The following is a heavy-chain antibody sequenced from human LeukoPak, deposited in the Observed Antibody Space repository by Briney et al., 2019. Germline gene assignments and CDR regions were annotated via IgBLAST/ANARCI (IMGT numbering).Heavy chain of an antibody. J-gene: IGHJ5*02. CDR3: ARVPFPYCGGDCYSGNWFDP. CDR1: GFTFSNYA. V-gene: IGHV3-30*04. CDR2: ISHDGSNK. D-gene: IGHD2-21*02. Sequence: GGSLRLSCAASGFTFSNYAIHWVRQAPGKGLEWVAVISHDGSNKYYADSVKGRFTISRDNSKNTLYLQMSSLRTEDTAVYYCARVPFPYCGGDCYSGNWFDPWGQGTLVTVSS.